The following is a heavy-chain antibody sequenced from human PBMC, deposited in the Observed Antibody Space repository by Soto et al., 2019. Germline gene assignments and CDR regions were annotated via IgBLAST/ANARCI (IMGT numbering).Heavy chain of an antibody. Sequence: SETLSLTCTVSGGSISSGGYYWSWIHQHPGKGLEWIGYIYYSGSTYYNPSLKSRVTISVDTSKNQFSLKLSSVTAADTAVYYCAREASITIFGVVTAKANLFDPWGQGTLVTVSS. V-gene: IGHV4-31*03. CDR3: AREASITIFGVVTAKANLFDP. J-gene: IGHJ5*02. CDR2: IYYSGST. D-gene: IGHD3-3*01. CDR1: GGSISSGGYY.